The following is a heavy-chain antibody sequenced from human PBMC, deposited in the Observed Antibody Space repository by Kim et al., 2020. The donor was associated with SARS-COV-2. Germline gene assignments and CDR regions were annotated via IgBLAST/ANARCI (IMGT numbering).Heavy chain of an antibody. V-gene: IGHV3-15*01. CDR1: GFTFSNAW. J-gene: IGHJ4*02. Sequence: GGSLRLSCAASGFTFSNAWMSWVRQAPGKGLEWVGRIKSKTDGGTTDYATPVKGRFTISRDDSKNTLYLQMNSLKTEDTAVYYCTTSLNPIYDYIWGSYRWGDYWGQGTLVTISS. CDR2: IKSKTDGGTT. D-gene: IGHD3-16*02. CDR3: TTSLNPIYDYIWGSYRWGDY.